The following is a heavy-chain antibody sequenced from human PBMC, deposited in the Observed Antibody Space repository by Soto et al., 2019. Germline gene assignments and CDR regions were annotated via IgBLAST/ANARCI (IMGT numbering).Heavy chain of an antibody. CDR2: IIPLVDIP. V-gene: IGHV1-69*02. Sequence: QVQLVQSGAEVTKPGSSVKVSCKASGGTFSRYTFTWVRQAPGQGLEWMGRIIPLVDIPNYAQNFQGRVTITADKSTSTVYMELTRLTSADTAVYYCARHFTGVRVLGTSPPGGDNYGWDVWGQGTTVSVS. D-gene: IGHD3-3*02. J-gene: IGHJ6*02. CDR1: GGTFSRYT. CDR3: ARHFTGVRVLGTSPPGGDNYGWDV.